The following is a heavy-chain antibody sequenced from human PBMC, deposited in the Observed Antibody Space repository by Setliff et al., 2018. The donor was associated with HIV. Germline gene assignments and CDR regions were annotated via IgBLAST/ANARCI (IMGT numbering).Heavy chain of an antibody. V-gene: IGHV1-69*05. Sequence: ASVKVSCKASGDTFSNSALTWVRQAPGQGLEWMGGSIPLFGAVTYAQRFQGRVTITTDELMTTAYMELTSLRSEDTAVYYCASGSGYCRNGVCYIGVHKNPDKYYFDYWGQGTLVTVSS. CDR1: GDTFSNSA. CDR2: SIPLFGAV. CDR3: ASGSGYCRNGVCYIGVHKNPDKYYFDY. D-gene: IGHD2-8*01. J-gene: IGHJ4*02.